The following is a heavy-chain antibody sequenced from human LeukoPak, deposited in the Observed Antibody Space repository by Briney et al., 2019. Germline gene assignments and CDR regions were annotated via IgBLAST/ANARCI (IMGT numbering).Heavy chain of an antibody. D-gene: IGHD1-14*01. CDR3: AGMRITTPTVRTLDY. Sequence: KPSETLSLTCTVSGGSLSSYYWSWIRQPPGKGLEWIGFIYYTGSTNYNPSLKSRVTISVDTSKNQSSLKLSCVTAADTAVYYCAGMRITTPTVRTLDYWGQGTLVTVSS. J-gene: IGHJ4*02. CDR1: GGSLSSYY. V-gene: IGHV4-59*01. CDR2: IYYTGST.